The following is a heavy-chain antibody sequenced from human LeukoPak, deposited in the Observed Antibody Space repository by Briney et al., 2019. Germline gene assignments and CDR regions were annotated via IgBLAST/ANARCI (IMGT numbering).Heavy chain of an antibody. CDR2: INAGNGNT. V-gene: IGHV1-3*01. J-gene: IGHJ6*02. CDR3: ATSGDYYYGMDV. Sequence: ASVKVSCKASGGTFSSYAISWVRQAPGQRLEWMGWINAGNGNTKYSQKFQGRVTITRDTSASTAYMELSSLRSEDTAVYYCATSGDYYYGMDVWGQGTTVTVSS. D-gene: IGHD3-10*01. CDR1: GGTFSSYA.